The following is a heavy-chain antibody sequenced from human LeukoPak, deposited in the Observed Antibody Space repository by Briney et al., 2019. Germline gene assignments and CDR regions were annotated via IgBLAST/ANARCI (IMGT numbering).Heavy chain of an antibody. J-gene: IGHJ5*02. CDR1: GGTFSSYA. CDR2: IIPIFGTA. Sequence: SVKVSCKASGGTFSSYAISWVRQAPGQGLEWMGGIIPIFGTANYAQKFQGRVTITADESTSTAYMELSSLRSEDTAVYYCARGDYARPLSWFDPWGQRTLVTVSS. V-gene: IGHV1-69*13. D-gene: IGHD4-17*01. CDR3: ARGDYARPLSWFDP.